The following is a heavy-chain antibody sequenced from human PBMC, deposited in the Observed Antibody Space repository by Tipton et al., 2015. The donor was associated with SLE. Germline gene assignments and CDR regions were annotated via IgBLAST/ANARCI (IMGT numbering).Heavy chain of an antibody. D-gene: IGHD5-24*01. CDR3: AREGLRSYEI. CDR2: ISYSGST. Sequence: TLSLTCTVSGGSISSGGYYWSWIRQYPGKGLEWIGYISYSGSTNYNPSLKSRATIAVDASKNHFSLRLNSVTAADTAVYYCAREGLRSYEIWGQGTMVTVSS. V-gene: IGHV4-61*03. CDR1: GGSISSGGYY. J-gene: IGHJ3*02.